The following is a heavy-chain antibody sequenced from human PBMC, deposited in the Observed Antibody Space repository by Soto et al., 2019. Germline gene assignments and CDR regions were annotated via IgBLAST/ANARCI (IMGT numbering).Heavy chain of an antibody. J-gene: IGHJ5*02. CDR3: ATSYDTGFDP. V-gene: IGHV1-18*01. CDR2: ITPNSGYT. Sequence: QLQLTQSGGEARKPGASVRVSCAASGYKFSTYAISWLRQAPGQGLEWMGLITPNSGYTNYAQKFQGRLILTTDIPSSTAYMALTSLRYDDTAMYYCATSYDTGFDPWGQGNLVSVS. CDR1: GYKFSTYA. D-gene: IGHD3-9*01.